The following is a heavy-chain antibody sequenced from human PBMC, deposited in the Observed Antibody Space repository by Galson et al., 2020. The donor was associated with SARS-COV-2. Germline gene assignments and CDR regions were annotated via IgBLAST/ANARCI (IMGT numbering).Heavy chain of an antibody. J-gene: IGHJ5*02. V-gene: IGHV1-46*01. CDR1: GYTFTSYY. Sequence: ASVKVSCKASGYTFTSYYMHWVRQAPGQGLEWMGIINPSGGSTSYAQKFQGRVTMTRDTSTSTVYMELSSLRSEDTAVYYCARDAPCSSPDFWSGWTPRCWFDPWGQGTLVTVSS. D-gene: IGHD3-3*01. CDR2: INPSGGST. CDR3: ARDAPCSSPDFWSGWTPRCWFDP.